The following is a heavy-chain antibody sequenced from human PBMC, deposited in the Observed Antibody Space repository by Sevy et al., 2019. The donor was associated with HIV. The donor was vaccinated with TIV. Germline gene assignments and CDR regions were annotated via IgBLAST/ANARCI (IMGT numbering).Heavy chain of an antibody. J-gene: IGHJ4*02. CDR3: ARDPRMYGDYLLAYFDY. Sequence: GESLKISCAASGFTFSSYGMHCVRQAPGKGLEWVAVIGYDGSNKYYADSVKGRFTISRDNSKNTLFLQMDSLRAEDTAVYYCARDPRMYGDYLLAYFDYWGQGTLVTVSS. D-gene: IGHD2-8*01. CDR2: IGYDGSNK. V-gene: IGHV3-33*08. CDR1: GFTFSSYG.